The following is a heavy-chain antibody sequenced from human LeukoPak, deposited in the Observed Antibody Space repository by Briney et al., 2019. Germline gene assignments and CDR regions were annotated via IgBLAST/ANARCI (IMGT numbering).Heavy chain of an antibody. J-gene: IGHJ6*03. D-gene: IGHD3-22*01. V-gene: IGHV1-18*01. CDR2: ISAYNGNT. CDR1: GYTFTSYG. CDR3: ARGLTMIVGYYYYMDV. Sequence: GASVKVSCKASGYTFTSYGISWVRQAPGQGLEWMGWISAYNGNTNYAQKLQGRVTMTTDTSTSTAYMELSSLRSEDTAVYYCARGLTMIVGYYYYMDVWGKGTTVTVSS.